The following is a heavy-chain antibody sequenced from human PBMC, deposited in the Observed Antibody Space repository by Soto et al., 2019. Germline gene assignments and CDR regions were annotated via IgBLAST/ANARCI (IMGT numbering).Heavy chain of an antibody. D-gene: IGHD2-8*01. CDR3: ARKGGGEWCMLCNWFDP. CDR2: INHSGST. Sequence: SETLSLTCAVYGGSFSGYYWSWIRQPPGKGLEWIGEINHSGSTNYNPSLKSRVTISVDTSKNQFSLKLSSVTAADTAVYYCARKGGGEWCMLCNWFDPWGQGTLVTVSS. V-gene: IGHV4-34*01. CDR1: GGSFSGYY. J-gene: IGHJ5*02.